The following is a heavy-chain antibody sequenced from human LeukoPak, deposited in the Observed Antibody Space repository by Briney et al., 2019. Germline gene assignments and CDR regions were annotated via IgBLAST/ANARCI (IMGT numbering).Heavy chain of an antibody. Sequence: SETLSLTCAVYGGSFSGYYWSWIRQPPGKGLEGIGKISHSGSTNYYASLESRVTISLDSFKNQFSLKLTSVTAADTAVYYCARVDGYSYVSGNFYNYWFDPWGQGTLVTVSS. CDR1: GGSFSGYY. D-gene: IGHD3-10*01. CDR3: ARVDGYSYVSGNFYNYWFDP. J-gene: IGHJ5*02. CDR2: ISHSGST. V-gene: IGHV4-34*01.